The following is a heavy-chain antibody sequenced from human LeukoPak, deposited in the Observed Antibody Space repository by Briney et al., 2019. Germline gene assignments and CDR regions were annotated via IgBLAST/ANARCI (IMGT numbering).Heavy chain of an antibody. J-gene: IGHJ3*02. CDR2: IYYSGST. D-gene: IGHD2-2*01. CDR3: ARDNTLGYCSSTSCPHPGGAFDI. CDR1: GGSISSYY. V-gene: IGHV4-59*01. Sequence: SETLSLTCTVSGGSISSYYWSWIRQPPGKGLEWIGYIYYSGSTNYNPSLKSRVTISVDTSKNQFSLKLSSVTAADTAVYYCARDNTLGYCSSTSCPHPGGAFDIWGQGTMVTVSS.